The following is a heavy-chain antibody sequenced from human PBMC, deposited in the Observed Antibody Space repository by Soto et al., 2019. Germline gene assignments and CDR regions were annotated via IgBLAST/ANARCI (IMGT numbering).Heavy chain of an antibody. CDR1: GGTFSSYA. D-gene: IGHD3-22*01. CDR2: IIPTFGTA. V-gene: IGHV1-69*13. CDR3: ARYSPSGYPPTNWFDP. J-gene: IGHJ5*02. Sequence: SVKVSCKASGGTFSSYAISWVRQAPGQGLEWMGGIIPTFGTANYAQKFQGRVTITADESTSTAYMELSSLRSEDTAVYYCARYSPSGYPPTNWFDPWGQGTLVTVSS.